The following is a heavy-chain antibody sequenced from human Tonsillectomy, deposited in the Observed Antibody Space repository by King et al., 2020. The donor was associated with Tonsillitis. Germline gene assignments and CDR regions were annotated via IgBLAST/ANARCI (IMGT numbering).Heavy chain of an antibody. Sequence: QLVQSGGGLVKSGGSLRLSCAASGFTFSDYYMGWIRQAPGKGLDWVSYNSGSGSTMFYGDSVKGRFTISRDSAKSSLYLQMNSLRAEDTAVYFCARLYYYGSGYYMDVWGKGTTVTVSS. CDR3: ARLYYYGSGYYMDV. V-gene: IGHV3-11*01. J-gene: IGHJ6*03. CDR1: GFTFSDYY. CDR2: NSGSGSTM. D-gene: IGHD3-10*01.